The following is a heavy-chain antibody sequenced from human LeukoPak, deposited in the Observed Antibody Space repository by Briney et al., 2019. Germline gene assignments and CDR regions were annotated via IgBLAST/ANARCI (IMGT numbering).Heavy chain of an antibody. Sequence: GGSLRLSCAASGFTFSSYAMSWVRQAPGRGLEWVSAISGSGGSTYYADSVKGRFTISRDNSKNTLYLRMNSLRAEDTAVYYCAKVGPHIDYGDYVYDYWGQGTLVTVSS. CDR2: ISGSGGST. V-gene: IGHV3-23*01. CDR3: AKVGPHIDYGDYVYDY. J-gene: IGHJ4*02. D-gene: IGHD4-17*01. CDR1: GFTFSSYA.